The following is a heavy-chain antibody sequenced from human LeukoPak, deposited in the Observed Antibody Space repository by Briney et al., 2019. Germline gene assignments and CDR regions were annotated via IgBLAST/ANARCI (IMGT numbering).Heavy chain of an antibody. J-gene: IGHJ1*01. Sequence: GGSLRLSCAASGFTFSSYEMNWVRQAPGKGLEWVSAVTGSGGSTYYADSVKGRFTISRDNSKNKLYLQMNSLRAEDTAVYYCAKDPNGDYVGAFHFQRWGQGTLVTVSS. CDR1: GFTFSSYE. D-gene: IGHD4-17*01. CDR3: AKDPNGDYVGAFHFQR. V-gene: IGHV3-23*01. CDR2: VTGSGGST.